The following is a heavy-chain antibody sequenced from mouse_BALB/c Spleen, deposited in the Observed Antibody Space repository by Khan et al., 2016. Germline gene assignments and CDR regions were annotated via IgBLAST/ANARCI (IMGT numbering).Heavy chain of an antibody. CDR2: IWNGGNT. V-gene: IGHV2-4-1*01. J-gene: IGHJ3*01. CDR1: GFSLTTFG. Sequence: QVQLKESGPGLVQPSQSLSITCTVSGFSLTTFGVHWVRQSPGKGLEWLGVIWNGGNTDYNAAFISRLSINKDNPKSQVFLKMNSLQADDTAIYYCARRGGSYGNYGFAYWGQGTLVTVSA. CDR3: ARRGGSYGNYGFAY. D-gene: IGHD2-1*01.